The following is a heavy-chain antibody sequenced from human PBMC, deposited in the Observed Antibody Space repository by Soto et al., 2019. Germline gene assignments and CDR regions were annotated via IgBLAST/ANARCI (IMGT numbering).Heavy chain of an antibody. J-gene: IGHJ4*02. CDR3: AKAITASNYFDY. D-gene: IGHD1-20*01. CDR2: ITGSGRNT. Sequence: GGSLRLSCAASGFTFTNFVMAWVRQAPGKGLEWVSAITGSGRNTFYADSVKGRFTISRDNSKNTLSLQMNTLRTEDSAVYYCAKAITASNYFDYWGQGTLVTVSS. V-gene: IGHV3-23*01. CDR1: GFTFTNFV.